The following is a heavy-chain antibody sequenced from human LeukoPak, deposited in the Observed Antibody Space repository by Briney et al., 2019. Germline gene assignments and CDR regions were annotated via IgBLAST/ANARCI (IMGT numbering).Heavy chain of an antibody. CDR2: IVVGSGNT. CDR3: ARLSYDILTVYARRNWFDP. Sequence: SVTVSCKASGFTFTSSAVQWVRQARGQRLEWIGWIVVGSGNTNYAQKFQGRVTMTRDTSTSTVYMELSSLRSEDTAVYYCARLSYDILTVYARRNWFDPWGQGTLVTVSS. J-gene: IGHJ5*02. CDR1: GFTFTSSA. D-gene: IGHD3-9*01. V-gene: IGHV1-58*01.